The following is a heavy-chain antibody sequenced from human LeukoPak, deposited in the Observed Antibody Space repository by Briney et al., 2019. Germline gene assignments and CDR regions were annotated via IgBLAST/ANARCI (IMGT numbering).Heavy chain of an antibody. V-gene: IGHV1-3*04. CDR3: ARDAVMVGTTYYYDSSGYYPPNYYYGMDV. CDR1: GYTFTSYA. J-gene: IGHJ6*02. Sequence: ASVKVSCKASGYTFTSYAMHWVRQAPGQRLECMGWINTGNGNTKYSQKFQGRVTITRDTSASTAYMDLSSLRSEDTAVYYCARDAVMVGTTYYYDSSGYYPPNYYYGMDVWGQGTTVTVSS. CDR2: INTGNGNT. D-gene: IGHD3-22*01.